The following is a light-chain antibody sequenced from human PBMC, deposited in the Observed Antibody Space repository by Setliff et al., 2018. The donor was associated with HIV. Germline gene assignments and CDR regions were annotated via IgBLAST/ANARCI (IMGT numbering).Light chain of an antibody. J-gene: IGLJ1*01. CDR3: CSYAGRYIYV. V-gene: IGLV2-14*01. Sequence: QSVLTQPASVSGSPGQSITISCTGTSNDVGAYNTVYWYQQHPGEAPKLMIYDVSTRPSGVSNRFSGSKSGNTASLTISGLQAEDEADYYCCSYAGRYIYVFGTGTKVTVL. CDR2: DVS. CDR1: SNDVGAYNT.